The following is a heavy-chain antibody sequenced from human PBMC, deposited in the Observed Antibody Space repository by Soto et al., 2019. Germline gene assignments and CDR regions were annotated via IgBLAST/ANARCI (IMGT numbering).Heavy chain of an antibody. Sequence: QVQLQQWGAGLLKPSETLSLTCAVFGGSVNSGKYYWSWIRQRPGKGLEWIGEMSHSGGTHFNPSLKSRVTISVDTSKNQFSLKMSSVTAADTALYYCARVERGTATTVVDAFDIWGPGTMVTVSS. CDR3: ARVERGTATTVVDAFDI. V-gene: IGHV4-34*01. CDR1: GGSVNSGKYY. D-gene: IGHD1-1*01. CDR2: MSHSGGT. J-gene: IGHJ3*02.